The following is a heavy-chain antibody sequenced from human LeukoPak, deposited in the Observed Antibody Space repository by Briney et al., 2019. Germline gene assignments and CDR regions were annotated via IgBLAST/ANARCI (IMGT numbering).Heavy chain of an antibody. CDR2: IYPGDSDT. CDR3: ARRATQEWFDL. D-gene: IGHD2-8*01. V-gene: IGHV5-51*01. J-gene: IGHJ2*01. Sequence: GESLKISCKVSGYSVSSYGIGWVRQMPGNGLEWMAIIYPGDSDTRYSPSFQGQVTISADKSISTAYLQWSSLKASDTAMYYCARRATQEWFDLWGRGTLVTVSS. CDR1: GYSVSSYG.